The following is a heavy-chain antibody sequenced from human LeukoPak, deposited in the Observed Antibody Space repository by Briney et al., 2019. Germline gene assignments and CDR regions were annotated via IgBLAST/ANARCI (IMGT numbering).Heavy chain of an antibody. CDR1: GFTLSSYA. CDR3: AKCHSSTSCYIGY. V-gene: IGHV3-23*01. Sequence: PGGSLRLSCAASGFTLSSYAMSWVRQAPGKGLEWVSAISGSGGSTYYADSVKGRFTISRDNSKNTLYLQMNSLRAEDTAVYYCAKCHSSTSCYIGYWGQGTLVTVSS. CDR2: ISGSGGST. D-gene: IGHD2-2*02. J-gene: IGHJ4*02.